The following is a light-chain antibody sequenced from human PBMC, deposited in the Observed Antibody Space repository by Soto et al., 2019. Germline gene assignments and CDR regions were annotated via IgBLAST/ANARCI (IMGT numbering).Light chain of an antibody. Sequence: EIVLAQVPGTLSFYPGERATLSRRASQSISTSLAWFQQKPGQAPRLLIYGASSRGTGIPDRFSGSGSGTDFTLTISRLEPEDFAVYYCHQYDTSPLTFGGGTKGDIK. V-gene: IGKV3-20*01. CDR2: GAS. CDR1: QSISTS. J-gene: IGKJ4*01. CDR3: HQYDTSPLT.